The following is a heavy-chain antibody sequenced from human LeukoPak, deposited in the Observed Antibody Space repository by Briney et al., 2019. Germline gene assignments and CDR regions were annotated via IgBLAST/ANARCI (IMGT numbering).Heavy chain of an antibody. D-gene: IGHD6-13*01. V-gene: IGHV4-59*01. CDR2: IHYSGST. Sequence: SETLSLTCTVSGASISSYYWNWFRLPPGTGLEWIGYIHYSGSTNYSPSLKSRVTISADTSKNQVYLKLRSVTAADTAVYYCVRNLWGAGGTQYWGQGTQVIVSS. CDR1: GASISSYY. CDR3: VRNLWGAGGTQY. J-gene: IGHJ4*02.